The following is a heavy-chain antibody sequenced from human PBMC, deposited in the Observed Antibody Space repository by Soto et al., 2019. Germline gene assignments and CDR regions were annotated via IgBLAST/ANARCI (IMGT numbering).Heavy chain of an antibody. D-gene: IGHD3-10*01. CDR1: GGSFRGYY. CDR2: INHSGST. V-gene: IGHV4-34*01. CDR3: ATVRPRRTLSADY. Sequence: PSETLSLTCAVYGGSFRGYYWSWIRQPPGKGLEWIGEINHSGSTNYNPCLKSPVTISVDTSKNQFSLTLSSVTAADTAVYYCATVRPRRTLSADYWGQGTLVTVSS. J-gene: IGHJ4*02.